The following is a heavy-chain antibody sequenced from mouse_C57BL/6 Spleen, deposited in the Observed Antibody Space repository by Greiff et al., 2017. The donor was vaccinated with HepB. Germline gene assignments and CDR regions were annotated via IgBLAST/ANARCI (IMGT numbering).Heavy chain of an antibody. CDR2: IYPGSGNT. D-gene: IGHD2-5*01. CDR3: ARWMGYSNPFAY. J-gene: IGHJ3*01. Sequence: QVQLKQSGAELVRPGASVKLSCKASGYTFTDYYINWVKQRPGQGLEWIARIYPGSGNTYYNEKFKGKATLTAEKSSSTAYMQLSSLTSEDSAVYFCARWMGYSNPFAYWGQGTLVTVSA. CDR1: GYTFTDYY. V-gene: IGHV1-76*01.